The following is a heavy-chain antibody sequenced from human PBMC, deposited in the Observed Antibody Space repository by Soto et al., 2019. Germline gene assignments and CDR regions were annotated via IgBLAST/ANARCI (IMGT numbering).Heavy chain of an antibody. D-gene: IGHD6-25*01. CDR1: GFTFSHYA. V-gene: IGHV3-30*04. CDR2: ISYHGNTE. CDR3: ARVGLNVFRAANDSYNWFEP. Sequence: GGSLRLSCTASGFTFSHYALHWLRQTPGKGLEWVAYISYHGNTEKYADSVKGRFTISRDNYKKEVYLQMNSLRIEDTAVYYCARVGLNVFRAANDSYNWFEPWGQGTLVTVPQ. J-gene: IGHJ5*02.